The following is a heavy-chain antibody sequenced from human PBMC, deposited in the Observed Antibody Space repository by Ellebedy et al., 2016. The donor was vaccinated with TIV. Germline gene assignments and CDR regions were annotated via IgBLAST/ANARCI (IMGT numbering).Heavy chain of an antibody. V-gene: IGHV4-34*10. J-gene: IGHJ5*02. CDR1: GGPFSGYY. CDR3: AGAYLGDPHWFDP. CDR2: INHSGST. Sequence: MPSETLSLTCGFYGGPFSGYYWSWIRQPPGKGLEWLGEINHSGSTNYNPSVKSRITMSVDTPREQFSLKLSSVTAADTAIYFCAGAYLGDPHWFDPWGQGIPVIVSS. D-gene: IGHD3-16*01.